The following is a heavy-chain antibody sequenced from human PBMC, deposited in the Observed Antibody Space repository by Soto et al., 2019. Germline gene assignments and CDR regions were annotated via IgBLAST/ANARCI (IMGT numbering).Heavy chain of an antibody. D-gene: IGHD3-22*01. Sequence: QVQLVQSGAEVKKPGASVKVSCKASGYTFTSYGISWVRQAPGQGLEWLGWISAYNGNTTYAQKLQGRVTMTTDTSTSTAYMELRSLRSDDTAVYYCARDWSGGSGYYRDFDAFDIWGQGTMVTVSS. CDR1: GYTFTSYG. J-gene: IGHJ3*02. V-gene: IGHV1-18*01. CDR3: ARDWSGGSGYYRDFDAFDI. CDR2: ISAYNGNT.